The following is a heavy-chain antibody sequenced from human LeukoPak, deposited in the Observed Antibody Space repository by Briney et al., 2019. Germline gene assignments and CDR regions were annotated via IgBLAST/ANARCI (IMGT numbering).Heavy chain of an antibody. V-gene: IGHV1-46*03. D-gene: IGHD4-17*01. CDR2: INPSGGST. CDR3: AEGLDGDYGFDP. Sequence: ASVKVSCKASGYTFTSYYMHWVRQAPGQGLEWMGIINPSGGSTSYAQKFQGRVTMTRDTSTSTVYMELSSLRSEDTAVYCGAEGLDGDYGFDPWGQGTLVTVSS. CDR1: GYTFTSYY. J-gene: IGHJ5*02.